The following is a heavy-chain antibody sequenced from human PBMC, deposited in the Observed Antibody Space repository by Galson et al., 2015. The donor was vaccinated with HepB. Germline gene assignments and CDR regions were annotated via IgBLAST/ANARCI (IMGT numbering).Heavy chain of an antibody. V-gene: IGHV1-69*13. CDR2: IIPIFGTA. Sequence: SVKVSCKASGGTFSSYAISWVRQAPGQGLEWMGGIIPIFGTANYAQKFQGRVTITADESTSTAYMELSSLRSEDTAVYYCARDRGLGGDYFYYYGMDVWGQGTTVTVSS. CDR3: ARDRGLGGDYFYYYGMDV. J-gene: IGHJ6*02. CDR1: GGTFSSYA. D-gene: IGHD2-21*02.